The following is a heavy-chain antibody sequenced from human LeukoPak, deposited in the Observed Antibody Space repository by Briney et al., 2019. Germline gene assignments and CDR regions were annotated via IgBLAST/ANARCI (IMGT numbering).Heavy chain of an antibody. Sequence: SGPALVKPTQTLTLTCTFSGFSLSTSGMCVSWIRQPPGKALEWLARIDWDDDKYYSTSLKTRLTISKDTSKNQVVLTMTNMDPVDTATYYCARIQSASMTTYYFDCWGQGTLVTVSS. J-gene: IGHJ4*02. CDR2: IDWDDDK. D-gene: IGHD1-1*01. CDR3: ARIQSASMTTYYFDC. V-gene: IGHV2-70*11. CDR1: GFSLSTSGMC.